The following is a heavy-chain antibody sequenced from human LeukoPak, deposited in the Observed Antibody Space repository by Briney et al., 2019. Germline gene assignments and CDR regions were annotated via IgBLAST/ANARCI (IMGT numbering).Heavy chain of an antibody. J-gene: IGHJ5*01. Sequence: GGSLRLSCAASGFTFSSFCMRWVRQAPGKGLEWVADIWYDASNKYYADSVKGRFTISRDNSKNTLYLQMNSLRGDDTAVYYWERGGGVSIFNDVDSWGQGTLVIVSS. CDR3: ERGGGVSIFNDVDS. CDR1: GFTFSSFC. CDR2: IWYDASNK. D-gene: IGHD2-21*01. V-gene: IGHV3-33*01.